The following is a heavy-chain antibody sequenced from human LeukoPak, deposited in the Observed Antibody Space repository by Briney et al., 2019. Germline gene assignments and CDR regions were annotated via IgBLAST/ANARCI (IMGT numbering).Heavy chain of an antibody. CDR3: AKMQGYFDY. Sequence: QTGGSLRLSCAASGSTFSSQGMSWVRQAPGKGLEWVSAITGSGSITYYSDSVKGRFTISRDNTKNTVYLQLNSLRVEDTAVYYCAKMQGYFDYWAQRTLDTVSS. CDR1: GSTFSSQG. J-gene: IGHJ4*02. CDR2: ITGSGSIT. V-gene: IGHV3-23*01.